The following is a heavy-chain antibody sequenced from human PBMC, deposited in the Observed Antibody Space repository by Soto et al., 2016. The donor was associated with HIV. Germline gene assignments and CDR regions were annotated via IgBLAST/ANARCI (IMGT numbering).Heavy chain of an antibody. J-gene: IGHJ2*01. Sequence: EVQLVESGEAWYSLGSLRLSCAASGFTFDFSDMHWVRQPTGKGLEWVSTVGPRGDAYYPASVKGRFSISRENARKSLYLQMNSVRAEDTGVYYCARGGEADNWYFDLWGRGTLVTVSS. CDR3: ARGGEADNWYFDL. CDR1: GFTFDFSD. D-gene: IGHD3-10*01. V-gene: IGHV3-13*04. CDR2: VGPRGDA.